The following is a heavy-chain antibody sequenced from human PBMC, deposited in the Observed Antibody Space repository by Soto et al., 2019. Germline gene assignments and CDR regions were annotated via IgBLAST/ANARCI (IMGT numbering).Heavy chain of an antibody. V-gene: IGHV4-59*01. Sequence: ASETLSLSCAVSSGSISSSYWNWIRQPPGKGLEWIGYIYYSGTTSYNPSLKSRVTISIDTSKNQFSLKLTSVTAADTAVYYCARGQAARYNFDSWGQGTLVTVSS. J-gene: IGHJ4*02. D-gene: IGHD6-6*01. CDR2: IYYSGTT. CDR1: SGSISSSY. CDR3: ARGQAARYNFDS.